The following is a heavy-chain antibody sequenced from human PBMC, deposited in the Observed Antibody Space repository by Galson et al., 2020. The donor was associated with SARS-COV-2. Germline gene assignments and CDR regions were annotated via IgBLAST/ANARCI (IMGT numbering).Heavy chain of an antibody. CDR1: GFSLSTSGMC. D-gene: IGHD6-19*01. J-gene: IGHJ6*02. V-gene: IGHV2-70*01. Sequence: SGPTLVKPTQTLTLTCTFSGFSLSTSGMCVSWIRQPPGKALEWLALIDWDDDKYYSTSLKTRLTISKDTSKNQVVLTMTNMDPVDTATYYCARMMAVAAHVGDYYYYGMDVWGQGTTVTVSS. CDR2: IDWDDDK. CDR3: ARMMAVAAHVGDYYYYGMDV.